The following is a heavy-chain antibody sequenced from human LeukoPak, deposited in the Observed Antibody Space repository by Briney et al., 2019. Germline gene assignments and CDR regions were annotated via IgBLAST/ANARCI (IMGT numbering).Heavy chain of an antibody. CDR3: ARDRYYYGSGTYPGGFDP. CDR1: GGTFSSYA. Sequence: SVKVSCKASGGTFSSYAISWVRQAPGQGLEWMGRIIPILGIANYAQKFQGRVTITADKSTSTAYMELSSLRSEDTAVYYCARDRYYYGSGTYPGGFDPWGQGTLVTVSS. J-gene: IGHJ5*02. D-gene: IGHD3-10*01. V-gene: IGHV1-69*04. CDR2: IIPILGIA.